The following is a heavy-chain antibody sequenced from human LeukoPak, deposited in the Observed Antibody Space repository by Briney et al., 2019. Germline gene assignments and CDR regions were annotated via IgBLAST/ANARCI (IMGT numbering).Heavy chain of an antibody. J-gene: IGHJ4*02. D-gene: IGHD6-19*01. CDR1: GFTFSSYA. V-gene: IGHV3-23*01. CDR2: ISGSGGST. Sequence: RGSLRLSCAASGFTFSSYAMSWVRQAPGKGLEWVSAISGSGGSTYYADSVKGRFTISRDNSKNTLYLQMNSLRAEDTAVYYCAKAPTYSSGWYYFDYWGQGTLVTVSS. CDR3: AKAPTYSSGWYYFDY.